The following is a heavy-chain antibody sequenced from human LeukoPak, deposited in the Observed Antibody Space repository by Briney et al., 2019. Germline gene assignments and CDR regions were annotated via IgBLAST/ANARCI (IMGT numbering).Heavy chain of an antibody. V-gene: IGHV4-61*01. CDR3: ARASGVSSYLLPI. Sequence: SETLSLTCTVSGCSVSSGRYYWSWIRQPPGKGLEWIGYVYYSGSTSYNPSYSSGSTNYNPSLKSRVTISIDTSKNQFSLRLNSVTAADTAVYYCARASGVSSYLLPIWGQGTLVTVSS. CDR2: VYYSGSTSYNPSYSSGST. D-gene: IGHD2-8*01. CDR1: GCSVSSGRYY. J-gene: IGHJ4*02.